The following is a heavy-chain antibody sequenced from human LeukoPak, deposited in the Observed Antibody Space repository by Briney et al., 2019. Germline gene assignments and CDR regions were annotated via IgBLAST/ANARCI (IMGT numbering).Heavy chain of an antibody. CDR1: GYTFTSYD. V-gene: IGHV1-8*01. J-gene: IGHJ6*02. CDR2: MNPNSGNT. D-gene: IGHD1-26*01. Sequence: ASVKVSCKASGYTFTSYDINWVRQATGQGLEWMGWMNPNSGNTGYAQKFKGRVTMTRNTSISTAYMELSSLRSEDTAVYYCARRSGAAYYYYGMDVWGQGTTVTVSS. CDR3: ARRSGAAYYYYGMDV.